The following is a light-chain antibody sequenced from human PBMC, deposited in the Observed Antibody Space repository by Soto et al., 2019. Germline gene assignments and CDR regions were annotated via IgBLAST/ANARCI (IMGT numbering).Light chain of an antibody. CDR3: QQFGSSLFA. J-gene: IGKJ4*01. V-gene: IGKV3-20*01. CDR2: GAS. CDR1: QSVGNK. Sequence: IVLTQSPGTLSLSPGERATLSCRASQSVGNKLAWYQQKPGQAPRLLIYGASNRATGIPDRFSGSGSGTDFTLTISRLEPEDFALYYCQQFGSSLFAFGGGTKVEIK.